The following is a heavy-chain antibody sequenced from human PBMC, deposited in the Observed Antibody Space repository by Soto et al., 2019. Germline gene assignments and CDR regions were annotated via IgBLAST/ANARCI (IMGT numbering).Heavy chain of an antibody. V-gene: IGHV6-1*01. Sequence: SETLSLTCAISGDSVSSNSAAWNWIRQSPSRGLEWLGRAYYRSQWYYDSAVSVRSRITVIPDTSKNQFSLQLNSVTPKDTAVYYCTKQKGDSRTYKGRDVWGQGTTVTVPS. CDR3: TKQKGDSRTYKGRDV. CDR2: AYYRSQWYY. CDR1: GDSVSSNSAA. J-gene: IGHJ6*02. D-gene: IGHD2-21*02.